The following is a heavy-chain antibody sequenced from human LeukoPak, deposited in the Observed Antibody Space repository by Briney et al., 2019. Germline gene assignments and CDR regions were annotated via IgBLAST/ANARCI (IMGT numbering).Heavy chain of an antibody. D-gene: IGHD4-23*01. Sequence: GGSLKISCKGSGYSFTSYWIGWVRQMPGKGLEWMGIIYPGDSDTRYSPSFQGQVTISADKSISTAYLQWSSLKASDTAMYYCARHRSRYGGRLAFDIWGQGTMVTVSS. CDR1: GYSFTSYW. CDR2: IYPGDSDT. V-gene: IGHV5-51*01. J-gene: IGHJ3*02. CDR3: ARHRSRYGGRLAFDI.